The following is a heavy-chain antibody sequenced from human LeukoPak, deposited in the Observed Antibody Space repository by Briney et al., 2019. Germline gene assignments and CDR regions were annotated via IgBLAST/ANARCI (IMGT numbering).Heavy chain of an antibody. CDR3: ARHFSPTLNYFGDYVPHDSFDV. J-gene: IGHJ3*01. V-gene: IGHV4-39*01. D-gene: IGHD4-17*01. CDR2: FFYRRLT. Sequence: SETLSLTCTVCRVSVTNSSYYWGWIRQPPGKGLESIGSFFYRRLTYYHPSLKSRVTISVDTSNNQFSLQLTSVTAADTAVYYCARHFSPTLNYFGDYVPHDSFDVWGQGTLVTVSS. CDR1: RVSVTNSSYY.